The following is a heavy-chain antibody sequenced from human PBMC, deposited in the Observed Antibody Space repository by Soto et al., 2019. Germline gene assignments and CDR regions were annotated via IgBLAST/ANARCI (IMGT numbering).Heavy chain of an antibody. CDR2: MNPNSGNT. J-gene: IGHJ6*02. CDR3: AREKTSYGMDV. CDR1: AYTFTSYE. V-gene: IGHV1-8*01. Sequence: VQLVQSGAEVKKPGASVKVSCKASAYTFTSYENNWVRQAAGQGLEWMGWMNPNSGNTGYAQKFQGRVTMTRNTSISTAYMELSSLRSEDTAVNYCAREKTSYGMDVWGQGTKVTVSS.